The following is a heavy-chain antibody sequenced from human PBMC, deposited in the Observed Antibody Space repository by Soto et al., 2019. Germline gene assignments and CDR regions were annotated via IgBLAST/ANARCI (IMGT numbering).Heavy chain of an antibody. Sequence: SETLSLTCTVSGGSISSGDYYWSWIRQPPGKGLEWIGYIYYSGSTYYNPSLKSRVTISVDTSKNQFSLKLSSVTAADTAVYYCARDVASGYYYGMDVWGQGTTVTVSS. V-gene: IGHV4-30-4*01. CDR2: IYYSGST. CDR3: ARDVASGYYYGMDV. J-gene: IGHJ6*02. CDR1: GGSISSGDYY. D-gene: IGHD7-27*01.